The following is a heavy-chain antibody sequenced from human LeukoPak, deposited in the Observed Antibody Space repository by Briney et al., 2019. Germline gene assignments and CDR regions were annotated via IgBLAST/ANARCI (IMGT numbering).Heavy chain of an antibody. J-gene: IGHJ3*02. CDR3: ARAPSDGNDAFDI. D-gene: IGHD4-23*01. Sequence: ASVKVSCKASGGTFSSYAISWVRQAPGQGLEWMGWISAYNGNTNYAQKLQGRVTMTTDTSTSTAYMELRSLRSDDTAVYYCARAPSDGNDAFDIWGQGTMVTVSS. CDR1: GGTFSSYA. CDR2: ISAYNGNT. V-gene: IGHV1-18*01.